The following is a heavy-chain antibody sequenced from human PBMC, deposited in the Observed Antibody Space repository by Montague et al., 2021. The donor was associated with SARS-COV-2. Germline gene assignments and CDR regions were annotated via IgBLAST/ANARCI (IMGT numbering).Heavy chain of an antibody. V-gene: IGHV4-39*01. J-gene: IGHJ5*02. CDR3: ARVRIQVWSVRCFDP. CDR1: GGSISSSSYY. D-gene: IGHD5-18*01. Sequence: SETLSLTCTVSGGSISSSSYYWGWIRQPPGKGLEWIGNIYYSGSTYYNPSLKSRVTISVDTSKNQFSLKLSSVTAADTAVYYCARVRIQVWSVRCFDPWGQGTLVTVSS. CDR2: IYYSGST.